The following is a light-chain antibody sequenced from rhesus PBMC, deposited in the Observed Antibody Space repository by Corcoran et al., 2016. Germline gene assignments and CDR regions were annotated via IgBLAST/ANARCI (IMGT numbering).Light chain of an antibody. CDR3: YQHSSGWT. V-gene: IGKV3-10*01. J-gene: IGKJ1*01. CDR1: QSVSSY. CDR2: GAS. Sequence: QVILTQSPATLSLSPGERATLSCRASQSVSSYSAWYQQKPGQAPRLLIYGASSRATGFHKRFSGSGSGTDFTITSSSLKPEDFGVYHCYQHSSGWTFGQETKVEIK.